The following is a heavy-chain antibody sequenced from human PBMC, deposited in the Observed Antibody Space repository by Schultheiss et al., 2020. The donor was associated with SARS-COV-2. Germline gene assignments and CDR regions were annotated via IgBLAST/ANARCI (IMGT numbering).Heavy chain of an antibody. J-gene: IGHJ6*02. D-gene: IGHD2-15*01. V-gene: IGHV1-46*01. CDR3: ARDRVVVAATLFRYYYYGMDV. Sequence: ASVKVSCKASGYTFTSYYMHWVRQAPGQGLEWMGIINPSGGSTSYAQKFQGRVTMTRDTSTSTVYMELSSLRSEDTAVYYCARDRVVVAATLFRYYYYGMDVWGQGTLVTVSS. CDR1: GYTFTSYY. CDR2: INPSGGST.